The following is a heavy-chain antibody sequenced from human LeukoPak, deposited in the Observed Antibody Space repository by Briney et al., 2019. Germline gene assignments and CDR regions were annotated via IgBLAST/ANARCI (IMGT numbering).Heavy chain of an antibody. CDR3: ARDSSLNHGYCSGGSCYGLDY. V-gene: IGHV3-33*01. CDR1: GFTFSSYG. D-gene: IGHD2-15*01. CDR2: IWYDGSNK. Sequence: GGSLRLSCAASGFTFSSYGMHWVRQAPGKGLEWVAVIWYDGSNKYYADSVKGRFTISRDNSKNTLYLQMNSLRAEDTAVYYCARDSSLNHGYCSGGSCYGLDYWGQGTLVTVSS. J-gene: IGHJ4*02.